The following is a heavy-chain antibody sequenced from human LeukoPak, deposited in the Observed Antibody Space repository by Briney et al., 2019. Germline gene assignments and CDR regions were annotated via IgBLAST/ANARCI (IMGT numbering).Heavy chain of an antibody. Sequence: SQTLSLTCAISGDSVSSDRAGWNWIRQSPSRGLEWLGRTYYRSKWYNDYAVSVKSRITFNPDTSKNQISLQLTSVTPEDTAVYYCARVGSSGWYFDSWGQGTLVTVSS. D-gene: IGHD6-19*01. J-gene: IGHJ4*02. CDR2: TYYRSKWYN. V-gene: IGHV6-1*01. CDR1: GDSVSSDRAG. CDR3: ARVGSSGWYFDS.